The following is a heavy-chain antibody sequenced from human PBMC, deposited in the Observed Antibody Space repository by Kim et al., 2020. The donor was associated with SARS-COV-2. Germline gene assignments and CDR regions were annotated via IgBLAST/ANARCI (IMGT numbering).Heavy chain of an antibody. CDR3: ARGFEEGDPFDY. D-gene: IGHD3-16*01. Sequence: YSAGSGKSRFTISRANAKNSLYLQMNILGNEDQVMYYCARGFEEGDPFDYWGQGTLVTVSS. J-gene: IGHJ4*02. V-gene: IGHV3-48*02.